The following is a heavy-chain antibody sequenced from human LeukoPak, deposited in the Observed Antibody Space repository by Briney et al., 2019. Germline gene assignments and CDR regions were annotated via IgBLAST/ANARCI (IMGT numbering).Heavy chain of an antibody. J-gene: IGHJ4*02. Sequence: PSETLSLTCAVYGESFSGYYWSWIRQPPGKGLEWIGYIYYSGSTNYNPSLKSRVTISVDTSKNQFSLRLSSVTAADTAVYYCARVTGYVMEDYFDYWGQGTLVTVSS. V-gene: IGHV4-59*01. D-gene: IGHD6-13*01. CDR1: GESFSGYY. CDR2: IYYSGST. CDR3: ARVTGYVMEDYFDY.